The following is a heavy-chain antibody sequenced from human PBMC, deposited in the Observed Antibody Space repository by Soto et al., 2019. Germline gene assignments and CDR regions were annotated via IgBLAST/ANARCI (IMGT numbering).Heavy chain of an antibody. CDR1: GFTFSSYS. Sequence: EVQLVESGGGLVKPGGSLRLSCAASGFTFSSYSMNWVRQAPGKGLEWVSSISSSSSYIYYADSVKGRFTISRDNAKNSRYRQMNSLRAEDTAVYYCATEKIAAAGTGDYWGQGTLVTVSS. CDR2: ISSSSSYI. D-gene: IGHD6-13*01. J-gene: IGHJ4*02. V-gene: IGHV3-21*01. CDR3: ATEKIAAAGTGDY.